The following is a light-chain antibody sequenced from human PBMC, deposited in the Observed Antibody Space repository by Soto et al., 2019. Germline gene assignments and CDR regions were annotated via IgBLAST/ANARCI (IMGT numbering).Light chain of an antibody. Sequence: EIVLTQSPGTLSLSPGERATLSGRASQSVSSSYLAWYQQKPGQATRLLIYAASSRSTGIPDRFSGSGCGTDFTLTISRLEPEDYAVYYCQQYRSSPFALTFGGGTKVEIK. V-gene: IGKV3-20*01. CDR2: AAS. CDR3: QQYRSSPFALT. J-gene: IGKJ4*01. CDR1: QSVSSSY.